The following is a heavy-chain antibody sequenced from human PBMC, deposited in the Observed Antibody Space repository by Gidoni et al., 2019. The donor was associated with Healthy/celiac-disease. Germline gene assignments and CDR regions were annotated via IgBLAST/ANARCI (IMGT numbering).Heavy chain of an antibody. CDR3: ARDGLYGDYSPRNAFDI. CDR2: IIPIFGTA. Sequence: QVQLVQSGAEVKKPGSSVKVSCKASGGTFSSYALSWVRQAPGQGLEWMGGIIPIFGTANYAQKFQGRVTITADESTSTAYMELSSLRSEDTAVYYCARDGLYGDYSPRNAFDIWGQGTMVTVSS. CDR1: GGTFSSYA. J-gene: IGHJ3*02. V-gene: IGHV1-69*01. D-gene: IGHD4-17*01.